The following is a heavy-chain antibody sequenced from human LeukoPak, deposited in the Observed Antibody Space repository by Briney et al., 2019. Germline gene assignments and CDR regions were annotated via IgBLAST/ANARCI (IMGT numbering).Heavy chain of an antibody. V-gene: IGHV3-49*04. CDR2: IRSKAYGGTT. CDR3: TGRITIFGVVRKY. Sequence: KPGGSLRLSCTASGFTFGDYAMSWVRQAPGKGLEWVGFIRSKAYGGTTEYAASVKGRFTISRDDSKSIAYLQMNSLKTEDTAVYYCTGRITIFGVVRKYWGQGTLVTVSS. J-gene: IGHJ4*02. CDR1: GFTFGDYA. D-gene: IGHD3-3*01.